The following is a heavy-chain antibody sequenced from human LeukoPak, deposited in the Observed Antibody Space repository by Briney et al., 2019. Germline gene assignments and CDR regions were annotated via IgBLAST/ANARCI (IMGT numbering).Heavy chain of an antibody. V-gene: IGHV4-59*08. CDR2: IYYSGST. D-gene: IGHD3-22*01. Sequence: SETLSLTCTVSGGSISSYYWSWIRQPPGKGLEWIGYIYYSGSTNYNPSLKSRVTISVDTSKNQFSLKLSSVTAADTAVYYCARTDYDSNGYYYYGMDVWGQGTTVTVSS. CDR3: ARTDYDSNGYYYYGMDV. CDR1: GGSISSYY. J-gene: IGHJ6*02.